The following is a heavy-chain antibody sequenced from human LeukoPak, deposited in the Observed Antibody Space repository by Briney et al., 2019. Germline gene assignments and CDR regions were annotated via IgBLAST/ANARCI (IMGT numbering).Heavy chain of an antibody. J-gene: IGHJ6*02. V-gene: IGHV1-8*01. CDR2: MNPNSGNT. Sequence: GASVKVSCKASGYTFTSYDINWVRQATGQGLEWMGWMNPNSGNTGYAQKFQGRVTMTRNTSISTAYMELSSLRSEDTAVYYCARGEVVVAAILSYYGMDVWGQGTTVTVSS. CDR1: GYTFTSYD. D-gene: IGHD2-15*01. CDR3: ARGEVVVAAILSYYGMDV.